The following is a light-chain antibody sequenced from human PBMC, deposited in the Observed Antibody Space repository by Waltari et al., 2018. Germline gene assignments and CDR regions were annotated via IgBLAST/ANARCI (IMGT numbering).Light chain of an antibody. CDR1: QSVRGT. V-gene: IGKV3-20*01. CDR2: GAS. J-gene: IGKJ1*01. Sequence: EIVLTQSPGTLSLSPGETATLSCRASQSVRGTLAWYQQKPGQAPRLIIYGASIRATGIPDRFSGSGSGTDFSLTITRLEPEDFAVYYCQHYVRLPVTFGQGTRVEIK. CDR3: QHYVRLPVT.